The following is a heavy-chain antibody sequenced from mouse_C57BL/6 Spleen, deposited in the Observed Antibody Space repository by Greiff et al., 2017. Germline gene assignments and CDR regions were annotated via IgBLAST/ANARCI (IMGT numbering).Heavy chain of an antibody. CDR1: GYTFTSYW. J-gene: IGHJ4*01. D-gene: IGHD2-2*01. Sequence: QIQLQQPGTELVKPGASVKLSCKASGYTFTSYWMHWVKQRPGQGLEWIGNINPSNGGTNCNEKFKSKATLTVDKSSSTAYMQPSRLTSEDSAVYFCSSYYGYDGYYAMDHWGQGTSVTVSS. CDR3: SSYYGYDGYYAMDH. CDR2: INPSNGGT. V-gene: IGHV1-53*01.